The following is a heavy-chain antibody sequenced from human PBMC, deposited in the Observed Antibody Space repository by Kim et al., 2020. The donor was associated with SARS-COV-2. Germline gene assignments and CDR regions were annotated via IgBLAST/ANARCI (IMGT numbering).Heavy chain of an antibody. Sequence: GGSLRLSCAASGFTFSSYGMHWVRQAPGKGLEWVAVISYDGSNKYYADSVKGRFTISRDNSKNTLYLQMNSLRAEDTAVYYCAKWGWSSSSEDAFDIWGQATMATDAS. CDR2: ISYDGSNK. CDR1: GFTFSSYG. J-gene: IGHJ3*02. D-gene: IGHD6-13*01. V-gene: IGHV3-30*18. CDR3: AKWGWSSSSEDAFDI.